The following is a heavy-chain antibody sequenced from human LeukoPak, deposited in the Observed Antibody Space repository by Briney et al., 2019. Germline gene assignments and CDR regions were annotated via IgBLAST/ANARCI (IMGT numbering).Heavy chain of an antibody. V-gene: IGHV4-59*01. Sequence: PSETLSLTCTVSGGSISSYYWSWIRQPPGKGLEWIGYIYYRGSTNYNPSLKSRVTISVDTSKNQFSLKLSSVTAADTAVYYCARGGTHNIGFDYWGQGTLVTVSS. J-gene: IGHJ4*02. CDR3: ARGGTHNIGFDY. CDR1: GGSISSYY. CDR2: IYYRGST. D-gene: IGHD1-1*01.